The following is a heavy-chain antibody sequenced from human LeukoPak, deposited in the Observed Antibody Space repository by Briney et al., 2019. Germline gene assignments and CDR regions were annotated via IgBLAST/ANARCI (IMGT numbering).Heavy chain of an antibody. CDR3: ATSHRAYCSGGSCYPVGYYYYYGMDV. CDR2: INHSGST. D-gene: IGHD2-15*01. Sequence: SETLSLTCAVYGGSFSGYYWSWLRQPPGKGLEWIGEINHSGSTNYNPSLKSRVTISVDTSKNQFSLKLGSVTAADTAVYYCATSHRAYCSGGSCYPVGYYYYYGMDVWGKGTTVTVSS. J-gene: IGHJ6*04. CDR1: GGSFSGYY. V-gene: IGHV4-34*01.